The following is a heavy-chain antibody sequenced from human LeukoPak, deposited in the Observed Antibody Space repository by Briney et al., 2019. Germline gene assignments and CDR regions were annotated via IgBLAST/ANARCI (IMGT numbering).Heavy chain of an antibody. CDR3: AGSYCSSTSCQDRDYYYGMDV. CDR1: GGTFSSYA. D-gene: IGHD2-2*01. CDR2: IIPIFGTA. V-gene: IGHV1-69*06. J-gene: IGHJ6*04. Sequence: ASVKVSCKASGGTFSSYAISWVRQAPGRGLEWMGGIIPIFGTANYAQKFQGRVTITADKSTSTAYMELSSLRSEDTAVYYCAGSYCSSTSCQDRDYYYGMDVWGKGTTVTVSS.